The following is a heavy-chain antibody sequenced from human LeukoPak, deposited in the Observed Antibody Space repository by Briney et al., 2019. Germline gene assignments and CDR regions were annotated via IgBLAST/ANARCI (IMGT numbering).Heavy chain of an antibody. V-gene: IGHV3-53*01. CDR3: ARGPAGYN. CDR1: GCTVSSNH. J-gene: IGHJ4*02. Sequence: PGGSLRLSCAASGCTVSSNHMSWVRQAPGKGLEWVSVIYSGGSTDYADSVKGRFTISRDILKNTLYLQMNSLRAEDTAVYYCARGPAGYNWGQGTLVTVSS. D-gene: IGHD1-1*01. CDR2: IYSGGST.